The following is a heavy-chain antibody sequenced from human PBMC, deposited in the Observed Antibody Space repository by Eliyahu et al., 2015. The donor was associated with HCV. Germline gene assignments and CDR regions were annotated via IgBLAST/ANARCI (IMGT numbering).Heavy chain of an antibody. D-gene: IGHD1-26*01. CDR3: AREEVGAMY. Sequence: QVQLVQSGAEVKKPGASVKVSCXASRYTFPTHXIXWVRPAPXKGLXWMGVINSSGGSPTYAQKFQGRVTLTRDTSTGTVYMELSSLRSEETAVYYCAREEVGAMYWGQGTLVTVAS. CDR2: INSSGGSP. V-gene: IGHV1-46*01. J-gene: IGHJ4*02. CDR1: RYTFPTHX.